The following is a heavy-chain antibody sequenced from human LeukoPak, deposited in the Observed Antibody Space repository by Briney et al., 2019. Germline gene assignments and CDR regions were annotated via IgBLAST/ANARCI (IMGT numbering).Heavy chain of an antibody. V-gene: IGHV3-23*01. CDR3: AKVGGLYYYDSSGNPFFDY. CDR2: ISGSGGST. J-gene: IGHJ4*02. Sequence: GGSLRLSCAASGFTFSSYAMSWVRQAPGKGLEWVSAISGSGGSTYYADSVKGRFTISRDNSKNTLYLQMNSLRAEDTAVYYCAKVGGLYYYDSSGNPFFDYWGQGTLVTVSS. CDR1: GFTFSSYA. D-gene: IGHD3-22*01.